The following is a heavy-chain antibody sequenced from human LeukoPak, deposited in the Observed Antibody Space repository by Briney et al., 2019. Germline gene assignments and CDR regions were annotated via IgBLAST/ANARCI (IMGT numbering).Heavy chain of an antibody. D-gene: IGHD6-13*01. CDR3: ARGVYIAAAQYAY. CDR2: IYYSGTT. Sequence: SETLSLTCSVSGGSISSYYWSWIRQPPGKGLEWIGYIYYSGTTNYNPSLKSRVTISVDTSKNQFSLKLSSVTAADTAVYYCARGVYIAAAQYAYWGQGTLVTVSS. CDR1: GGSISSYY. J-gene: IGHJ4*02. V-gene: IGHV4-59*01.